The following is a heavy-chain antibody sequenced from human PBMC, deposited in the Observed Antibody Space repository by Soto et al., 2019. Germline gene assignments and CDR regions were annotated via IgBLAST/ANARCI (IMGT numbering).Heavy chain of an antibody. CDR3: ARISRYCSGGDCHA. D-gene: IGHD2-15*01. Sequence: PGGSLRLSCAASGVSFNSYYMHWVRQGPGKWPEWVAIISYDGSNTYYSDSVRGRFTSSRDNSKDTLYLQMHSLRSEDTAIYYCARISRYCSGGDCHAWGQGTQVTVSS. V-gene: IGHV3-30*03. CDR2: ISYDGSNT. J-gene: IGHJ5*02. CDR1: GVSFNSYY.